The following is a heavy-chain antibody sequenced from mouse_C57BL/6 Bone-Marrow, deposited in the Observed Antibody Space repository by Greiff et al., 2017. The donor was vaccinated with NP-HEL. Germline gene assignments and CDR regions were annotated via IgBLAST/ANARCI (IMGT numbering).Heavy chain of an antibody. CDR2: INPSSGYT. J-gene: IGHJ1*03. Sequence: VQRVESGAELAKPGASVKLSCKASGYTFTSYWMHWVKQRPGQGLEWIGYINPSSGYTKYNQKFKDKATLTADKSSSTAYMQLSSLTYEDSAVYYCARSLITTVVANWYFDVWGTGTTVTVSS. V-gene: IGHV1-7*01. CDR3: ARSLITTVVANWYFDV. CDR1: GYTFTSYW. D-gene: IGHD1-1*01.